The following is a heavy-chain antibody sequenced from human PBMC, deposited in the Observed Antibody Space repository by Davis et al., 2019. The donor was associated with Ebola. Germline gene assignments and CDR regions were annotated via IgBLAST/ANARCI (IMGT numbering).Heavy chain of an antibody. J-gene: IGHJ4*02. CDR3: AIQVVGQTRIFDF. CDR2: LFYTGTT. D-gene: IGHD2-15*01. Sequence: GSLRLSCSVSGGSIGSSNYYCSWLRQPPGKGLEWIGSLFYTGTTYFSPSLNSRVAVSVDTSRNHFSLKLSSVTATDTATYYCAIQVVGQTRIFDFWGQGTLVTVSS. V-gene: IGHV4-39*02. CDR1: GGSIGSSNYY.